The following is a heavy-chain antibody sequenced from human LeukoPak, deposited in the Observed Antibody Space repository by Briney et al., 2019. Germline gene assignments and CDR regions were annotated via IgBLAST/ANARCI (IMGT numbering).Heavy chain of an antibody. J-gene: IGHJ5*02. CDR3: ARARDIVVVPAARRNWFDP. D-gene: IGHD2-2*01. CDR2: INYSGST. V-gene: IGHV4-34*01. Sequence: SETLSLTCAVYGGSFSGYYWSWIRQPPGKGLEWIGEINYSGSTNYNPSLKSRVTISVDTSKNQFSLKLSSVTAADTAVYYCARARDIVVVPAARRNWFDPWGRGTLVTVSS. CDR1: GGSFSGYY.